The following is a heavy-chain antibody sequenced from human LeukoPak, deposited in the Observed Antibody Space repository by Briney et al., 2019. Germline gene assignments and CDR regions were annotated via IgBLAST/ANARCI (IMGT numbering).Heavy chain of an antibody. Sequence: SETLSLTCTVSGDSIINYYWSWIRQSPGKGLEWIGYIYYSGSTKYNPSLKSRVTISVDTSKNQFTLKLSSVTAADTAVYYCARHRGSGSPYFDYWGQGTLVTVSS. D-gene: IGHD3-10*01. V-gene: IGHV4-59*08. CDR1: GDSIINYY. CDR2: IYYSGST. J-gene: IGHJ4*02. CDR3: ARHRGSGSPYFDY.